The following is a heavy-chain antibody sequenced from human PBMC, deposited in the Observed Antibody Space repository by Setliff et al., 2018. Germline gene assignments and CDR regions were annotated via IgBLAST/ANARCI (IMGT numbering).Heavy chain of an antibody. Sequence: KSSETLSLTCTVSGGSISSSSYYWGWIRQPPGKGLEWIGSIYYSGSTYYNPSLKSRVTISVDTSKNQFSLKLSSVTAADTAVYYCARARMYYNFWSGYSDYWGQGTLVTVSS. CDR1: GGSISSSSYY. D-gene: IGHD3-3*01. CDR2: IYYSGST. V-gene: IGHV4-39*07. CDR3: ARARMYYNFWSGYSDY. J-gene: IGHJ4*02.